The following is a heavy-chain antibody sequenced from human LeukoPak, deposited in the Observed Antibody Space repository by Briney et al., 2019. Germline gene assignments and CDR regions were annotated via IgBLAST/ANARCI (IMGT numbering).Heavy chain of an antibody. CDR1: GGSISSSSYY. CDR3: RTYGDYGGKTDY. J-gene: IGHJ4*02. Sequence: SETLSLTCTVSGGSISSSSYYWGWIRQPPGKGLEWIGSIYYSGSTYYNPSLKSRVTISVDTSKNQFSLKLSSVTAADTAVYYCRTYGDYGGKTDYWGQGTLVTVSS. D-gene: IGHD4-17*01. CDR2: IYYSGST. V-gene: IGHV4-39*01.